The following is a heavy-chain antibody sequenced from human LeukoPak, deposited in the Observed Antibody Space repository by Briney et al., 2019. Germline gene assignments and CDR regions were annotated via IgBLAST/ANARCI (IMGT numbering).Heavy chain of an antibody. CDR1: GFTVSSNY. CDR2: IYSGGST. CDR3: AREGSSGQDWYAFDI. Sequence: GGSLRLSCAASGFTVSSNYMSWVRQAPGKGLEWVSVIYSGGSTYYADSVKGRFTISRDNSKNTLYLQMNSLRAEDTAVYYCAREGSSGQDWYAFDIWGQGTMLTVSS. V-gene: IGHV3-53*01. J-gene: IGHJ3*02. D-gene: IGHD5-12*01.